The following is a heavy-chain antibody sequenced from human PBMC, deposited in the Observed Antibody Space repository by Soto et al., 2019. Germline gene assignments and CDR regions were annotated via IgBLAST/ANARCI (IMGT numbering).Heavy chain of an antibody. D-gene: IGHD6-13*01. CDR3: ARGAAAGADYGMDV. CDR1: GGSIYNYY. V-gene: IGHV4-4*07. Sequence: NPSETLSLTCTVSGGSIYNYYWSWIRQPAGKGLEWIGRIYPSGGTNFNPSLKSRVTMSVDTSNKKFSLKLSSVTAADTAVYRCARGAAAGADYGMDVWGRGTTVTVSS. CDR2: IYPSGGT. J-gene: IGHJ6*02.